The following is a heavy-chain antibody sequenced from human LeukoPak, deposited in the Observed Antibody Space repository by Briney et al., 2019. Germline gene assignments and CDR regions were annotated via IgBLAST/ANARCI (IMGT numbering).Heavy chain of an antibody. CDR2: IYYSGST. J-gene: IGHJ6*02. V-gene: IGHV4-59*01. Sequence: SETLSLTCTVSGGSIGSYYWSWIRQPPGKGLEWIGYIYYSGSTNHNPSLKSRVTISVDTSKNQFSLKLSSVTAADTAVYYCARDLGSGDDYYYYGMDVWGQGTTVTVSS. CDR1: GGSIGSYY. D-gene: IGHD1-26*01. CDR3: ARDLGSGDDYYYYGMDV.